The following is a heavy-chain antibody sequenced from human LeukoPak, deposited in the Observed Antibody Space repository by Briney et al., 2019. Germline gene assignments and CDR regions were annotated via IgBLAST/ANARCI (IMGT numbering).Heavy chain of an antibody. Sequence: ASVKVSCKASGYTFTRYDINWVRQATGQGLEWMGWLNPNSGNTGYAQKFQGRVTMTRDMSTSTVYMELSSLRSEDTAVYYCAREAVAGSYDYWGQGTLVTVSS. J-gene: IGHJ4*02. V-gene: IGHV1-8*01. CDR1: GYTFTRYD. CDR3: AREAVAGSYDY. CDR2: LNPNSGNT. D-gene: IGHD6-19*01.